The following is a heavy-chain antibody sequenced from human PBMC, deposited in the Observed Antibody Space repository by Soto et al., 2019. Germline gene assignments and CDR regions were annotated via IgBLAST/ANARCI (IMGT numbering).Heavy chain of an antibody. Sequence: SETLSLTCTVSGGSISSYYWSWIRQPPGKGLEWIGYINYSGSTNYNPSLKSRVTISVDTSKNKFSLKLSSVTAADTAAYYCASVWGGAFDNWGQGTMVTVSS. V-gene: IGHV4-59*12. J-gene: IGHJ3*02. D-gene: IGHD3-10*01. CDR1: GGSISSYY. CDR2: INYSGST. CDR3: ASVWGGAFDN.